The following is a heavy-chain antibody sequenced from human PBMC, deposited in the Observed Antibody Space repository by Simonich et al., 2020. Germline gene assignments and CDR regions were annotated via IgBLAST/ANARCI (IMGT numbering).Heavy chain of an antibody. Sequence: QVQLVQSGAEVKKPGASVKVSCKASGYTFTGTYVHWVRQAPGQGREWCGWTNPNSGGTNYAKKFKGRVTMTRDPTISTAYMELTRLRSDDTAVYYCARNGLVGILKAFDIWGQGTMVTVSS. CDR1: GYTFTGTY. CDR2: TNPNSGGT. D-gene: IGHD2-21*01. J-gene: IGHJ3*02. CDR3: ARNGLVGILKAFDI. V-gene: IGHV1-2*02.